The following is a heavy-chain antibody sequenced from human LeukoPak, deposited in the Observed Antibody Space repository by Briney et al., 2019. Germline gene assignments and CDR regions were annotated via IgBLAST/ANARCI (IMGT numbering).Heavy chain of an antibody. V-gene: IGHV5-51*01. D-gene: IGHD4-23*01. CDR2: IYPGDSDT. CDR1: GSIFTSYW. Sequence: GASLKISCKGSGSIFTSYWIGWVRQMPGKGLEWMGIIYPGDSDTRYSPSFQRQVSISGDKSISTAYLQWRSLKGSDTAMYNCARLGTTVVTHFDYWGQGTLVTVSS. CDR3: ARLGTTVVTHFDY. J-gene: IGHJ4*02.